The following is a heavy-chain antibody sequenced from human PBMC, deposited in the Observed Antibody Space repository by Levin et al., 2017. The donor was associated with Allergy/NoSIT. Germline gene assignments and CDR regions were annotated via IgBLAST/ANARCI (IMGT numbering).Heavy chain of an antibody. J-gene: IGHJ4*02. CDR2: ISYDGSNQ. V-gene: IGHV3-30*18. D-gene: IGHD3-10*01. CDR3: AKDQHYHGSGRNAHFDY. Sequence: PGGSLRLSCAVSGFSFSNYGMHWVRQAPGKGLEWVAVISYDGSNQYYTDSVKGRFTISRDSSKNTLFLQMNSLRADDTAVYYCAKDQHYHGSGRNAHFDYWGQGTLVTVSS. CDR1: GFSFSNYG.